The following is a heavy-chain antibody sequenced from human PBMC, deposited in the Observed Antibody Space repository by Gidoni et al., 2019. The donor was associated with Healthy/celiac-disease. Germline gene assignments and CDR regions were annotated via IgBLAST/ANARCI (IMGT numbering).Heavy chain of an antibody. D-gene: IGHD3-22*01. J-gene: IGHJ4*02. CDR3: ARDLGYYDDSRGDYQNKEVDD. Sequence: QVQLVQSGAEVKKPGSSVKVSCKASGGTFSSSAIRWVRQAPGQGLEWMGGIIPIFGTANYAQKCQGRGTITADEYTSTADMELSRLRSEDTAVYYCARDLGYYDDSRGDYQNKEVDDWGQGTLVTVSS. V-gene: IGHV1-69*01. CDR1: GGTFSSSA. CDR2: IIPIFGTA.